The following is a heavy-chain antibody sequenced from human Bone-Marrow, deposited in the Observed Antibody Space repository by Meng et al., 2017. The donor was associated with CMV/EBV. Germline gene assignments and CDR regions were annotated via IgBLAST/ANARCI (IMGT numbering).Heavy chain of an antibody. CDR3: ARYYYDSSGYSTYFDY. V-gene: IGHV4-34*01. J-gene: IGHJ4*02. D-gene: IGHD3-22*01. CDR1: GGSFSGYY. Sequence: ESLKISCAVYGGSFSGYYWSWIRQPPGKGLEWIGSIYYSGSTYYNPSLKSRVTISVDTSKNQFSLKLSSVTAADTAVYYCARYYYDSSGYSTYFDYWGQGTLVTVSS. CDR2: IYYSGST.